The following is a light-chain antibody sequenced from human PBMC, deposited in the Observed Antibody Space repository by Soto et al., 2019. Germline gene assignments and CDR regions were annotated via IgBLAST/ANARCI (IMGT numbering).Light chain of an antibody. J-gene: IGKJ4*01. V-gene: IGKV3-11*01. CDR2: DAS. CDR3: QQRSNWPLT. Sequence: EVVMRQSPATLSVSPGEGATLSCRASQSVSSYLAWYQQKPGQAPRLLIYDASNRATGIPARFSGSGSGTDFTLTISSLEPEDFAVYYCQQRSNWPLTFGGGTKVDIK. CDR1: QSVSSY.